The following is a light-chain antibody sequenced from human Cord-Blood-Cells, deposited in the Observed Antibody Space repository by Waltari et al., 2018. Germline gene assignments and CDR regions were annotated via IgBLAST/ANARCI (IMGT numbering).Light chain of an antibody. CDR2: RNN. V-gene: IGLV1-47*01. Sequence: QSVLTQPPSASGTPGQRVTISCSGSSPNIGSNYVYWNQQLPGTAPKLLIYRNNQRPSGVPDRFSGSKSGTSASLAISGLRSEDEADYYCAAWDDSLSCWVFGGGTKLTVL. CDR3: AAWDDSLSCWV. CDR1: SPNIGSNY. J-gene: IGLJ3*02.